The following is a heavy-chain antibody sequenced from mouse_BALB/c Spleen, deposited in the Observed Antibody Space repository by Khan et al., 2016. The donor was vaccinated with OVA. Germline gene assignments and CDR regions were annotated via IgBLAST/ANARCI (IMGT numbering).Heavy chain of an antibody. CDR3: ARVVYYGRGFAY. V-gene: IGHV1S136*01. CDR1: GYTFTSYV. Sequence: VQLQQSGPELVKPGASVKMSCKASGYTFTSYVIHWVKQKPGQGLEWIGYIYPNNDGPEYNEKFKGKATLTSDKSSSTAYMELSSLTSEDSAVYYCARVVYYGRGFAYWGQGTLVTVSA. J-gene: IGHJ3*01. CDR2: IYPNNDGP. D-gene: IGHD2-1*01.